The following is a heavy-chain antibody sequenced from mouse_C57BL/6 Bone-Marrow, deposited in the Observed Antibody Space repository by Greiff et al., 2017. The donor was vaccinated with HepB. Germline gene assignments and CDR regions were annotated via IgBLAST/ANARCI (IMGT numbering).Heavy chain of an antibody. D-gene: IGHD1-1*01. CDR3: AREGSSRAWFAY. CDR1: GYTFTSYW. CDR2: IDPSDSET. J-gene: IGHJ3*01. V-gene: IGHV1-52*01. Sequence: VQLQQPGAELVRPGSSVKLSCKASGYTFTSYWMHWVKQRPIQGLEWFGNIDPSDSETHYNQKFKDKATLTVDKSSSTAYMQLSSLTSEDSAVYYCAREGSSRAWFAYWGQGTLVTVSA.